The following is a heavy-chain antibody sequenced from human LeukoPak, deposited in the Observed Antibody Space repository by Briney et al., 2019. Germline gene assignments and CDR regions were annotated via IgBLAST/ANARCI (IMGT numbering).Heavy chain of an antibody. J-gene: IGHJ4*02. CDR3: AGPRTLTNDF. CDR2: IRGNGGSQ. V-gene: IGHV3-23*01. Sequence: GGTLRLSCAASGFTFSTYAMSWVRQAPGKGLEWVSAIRGNGGSQYYAESVKGRFTIPRDNSKNTLYLQMNRLRAEDTAIYYCAGPRTLTNDFWGQGTLVTVSS. CDR1: GFTFSTYA.